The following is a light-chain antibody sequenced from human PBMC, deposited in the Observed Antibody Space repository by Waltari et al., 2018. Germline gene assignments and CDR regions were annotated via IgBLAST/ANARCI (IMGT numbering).Light chain of an antibody. J-gene: IGKJ1*01. CDR2: GDS. CDR1: QSITRY. Sequence: DIQMTQSPSSLSASVGDRVTITCRASQSITRYLNWYQKKPGKAPNVLIYGDSNLQGGVPTRFRGSAFGTDFTLTITSLQPEDFATYYCQQSEDDTWTFGQGTKVEIK. V-gene: IGKV1-39*01. CDR3: QQSEDDTWT.